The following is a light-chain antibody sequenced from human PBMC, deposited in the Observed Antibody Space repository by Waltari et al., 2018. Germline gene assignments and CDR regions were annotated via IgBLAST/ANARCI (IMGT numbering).Light chain of an antibody. Sequence: QSALTQPASVSGSPGQSITISCTGTSSDVGAYNYVSWYQQHPGQAPKLMIYDVSKRPSGVSNRFAGSKSGHTASLTISGLQAEDEADYYCSSYTSSSTWVFGGGTKLTVL. CDR3: SSYTSSSTWV. V-gene: IGLV2-14*01. CDR1: SSDVGAYNY. CDR2: DVS. J-gene: IGLJ3*02.